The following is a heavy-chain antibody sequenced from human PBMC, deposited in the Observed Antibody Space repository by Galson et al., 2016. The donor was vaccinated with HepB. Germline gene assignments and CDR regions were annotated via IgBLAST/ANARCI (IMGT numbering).Heavy chain of an antibody. CDR2: MNPNNGGT. CDR3: ARERAIAVAGAGWFDP. D-gene: IGHD6-19*01. CDR1: GYTFTGYY. Sequence: SGYTFTGYYMHWVRQAPGQGLEWMGWMNPNNGGTDYAQKFQGRVTMTRDTSISTAYMELSRLRSDDTAVYYCARERAIAVAGAGWFDPWGQGTLVTVSS. V-gene: IGHV1-2*02. J-gene: IGHJ5*02.